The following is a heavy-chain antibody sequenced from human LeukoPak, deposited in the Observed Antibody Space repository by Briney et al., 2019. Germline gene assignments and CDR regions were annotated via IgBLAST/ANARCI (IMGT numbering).Heavy chain of an antibody. CDR2: LSDTGTT. Sequence: PSETLSLTCTVSGGSVSTISHFWDWVRQPPGKGLEWIVSLSDTGTTYYNPSLESRVTMSVDTSKNQFSLKLGSVTAADTAVYYCARRDHTGRSHAWFDPWGQGTLVTVSS. J-gene: IGHJ5*02. CDR1: GGSVSTISHF. V-gene: IGHV4-39*01. D-gene: IGHD1-14*01. CDR3: ARRDHTGRSHAWFDP.